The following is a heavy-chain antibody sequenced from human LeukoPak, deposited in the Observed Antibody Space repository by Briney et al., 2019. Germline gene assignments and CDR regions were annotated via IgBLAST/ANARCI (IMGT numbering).Heavy chain of an antibody. D-gene: IGHD3-10*01. CDR1: GGSISSHY. V-gene: IGHV4-59*11. CDR2: IYYSGST. J-gene: IGHJ5*02. Sequence: SETLSLTCTVSGGSISSHYWSWIRQPPGKGLEWIGGIYYSGSTYYNPSLRSRVTISLDTSKNQFFLRLSSVTAADTAMYYCAREGRYYDSGSYGFDPWGQGTLVTVSS. CDR3: AREGRYYDSGSYGFDP.